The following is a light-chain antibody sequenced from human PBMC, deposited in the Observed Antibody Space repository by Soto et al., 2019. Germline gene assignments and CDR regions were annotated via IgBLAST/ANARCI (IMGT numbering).Light chain of an antibody. J-gene: IGLJ1*01. Sequence: QSVLTQPSSVSAAPGQKVTISCSGSSSNIGNNYVSWYQQLPGTAPKLLIYENNKRPSGIPDRFSGSKSGTSATLGITGLQTGDEADYYCATWDSRLSVNYVFGTGTKVTVL. V-gene: IGLV1-51*02. CDR3: ATWDSRLSVNYV. CDR2: ENN. CDR1: SSNIGNNY.